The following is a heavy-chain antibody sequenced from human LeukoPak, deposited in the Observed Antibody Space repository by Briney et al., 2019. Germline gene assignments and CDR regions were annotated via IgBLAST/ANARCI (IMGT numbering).Heavy chain of an antibody. CDR3: ARDQGWGKAMVL. Sequence: GGSLRLSCAASGFTFSSYGMHWVRQAPGKGLEWVAVISYDGSNKYYADSVKGRFTISRDNSKNTLYLQMNSLRAEDTAVYYCARDQGWGKAMVLWGQGTLVTVSS. J-gene: IGHJ4*02. D-gene: IGHD5-18*01. CDR1: GFTFSSYG. V-gene: IGHV3-30*03. CDR2: ISYDGSNK.